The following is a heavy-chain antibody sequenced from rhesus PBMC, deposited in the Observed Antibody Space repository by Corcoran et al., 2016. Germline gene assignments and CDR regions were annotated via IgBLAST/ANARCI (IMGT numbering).Heavy chain of an antibody. CDR3: ARLDYRNAFDF. CDR1: GGSISSSNW. J-gene: IGHJ3*01. CDR2: ISGSSGST. V-gene: IGHV4-65*01. Sequence: QVQLQESGPGLVKPSETLSLTCAVSGGSISSSNWWSCIRQPPGKGLEWIGYISGSSGSTYYNPSLKSRVTISTDTSKNQFSLKLSSVTAADTAVYYCARLDYRNAFDFWGQGLRVTVSS. D-gene: IGHD4-17*01.